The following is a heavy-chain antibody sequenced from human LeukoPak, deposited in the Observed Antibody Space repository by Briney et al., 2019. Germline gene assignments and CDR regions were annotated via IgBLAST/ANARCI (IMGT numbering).Heavy chain of an antibody. CDR2: ISSSSSYI. CDR1: GFTFSSYS. J-gene: IGHJ4*02. D-gene: IGHD3-22*01. Sequence: GGSLRLSCAASGFTFSSYSMNWVRQAPGKGLEWVSSISSSSSYIYYADSVKGRFTISRDNAKNSLCLQMNSLRAEDTAVYYCARDHYDSSGPPEDYWGQGTLVTVSS. CDR3: ARDHYDSSGPPEDY. V-gene: IGHV3-21*01.